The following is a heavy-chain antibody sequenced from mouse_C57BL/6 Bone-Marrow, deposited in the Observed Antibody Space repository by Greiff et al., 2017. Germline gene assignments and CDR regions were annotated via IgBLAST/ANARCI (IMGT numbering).Heavy chain of an antibody. J-gene: IGHJ3*01. CDR1: GFTFSDYY. CDR3: ARHIYSPWFAY. V-gene: IGHV5-12*01. D-gene: IGHD2-12*01. CDR2: ISNGGGST. Sequence: EVKVVESGGGLVQPGGSLKLSCAASGFTFSDYYMYWVRQTPEKRLEWVAYISNGGGSTYYPDTVKGRFTISRDNAKNTLYLQMSRLKSEDTAMYYCARHIYSPWFAYWGQGTLVTVSA.